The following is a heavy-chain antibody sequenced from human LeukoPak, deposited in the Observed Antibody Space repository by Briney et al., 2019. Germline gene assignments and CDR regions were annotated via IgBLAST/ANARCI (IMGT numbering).Heavy chain of an antibody. Sequence: GESLKISCKGSGYSFTSYWISWVRQMPGKGLEWMGRIDPSDSYTNYSPSFQGHVTISADKSISTAYLQWSSLKASDTAMYYCARQEYCSGGSCYTWFDSWGQGTLVTVSS. CDR1: GYSFTSYW. D-gene: IGHD2-15*01. CDR2: IDPSDSYT. CDR3: ARQEYCSGGSCYTWFDS. V-gene: IGHV5-10-1*01. J-gene: IGHJ5*01.